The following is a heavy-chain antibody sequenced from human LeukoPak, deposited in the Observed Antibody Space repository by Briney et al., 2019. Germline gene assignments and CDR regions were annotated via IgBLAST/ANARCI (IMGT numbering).Heavy chain of an antibody. J-gene: IGHJ3*02. Sequence: ASVKVSCKASGYTFTGYYMHWVRQAPGQGLEWMGWINPNSGGTNYAQKFQGRVTMTRDTSISTAYMELSRLRSDDTAVYYCASPGGSGYCSGGSCYDDAFDIWGQGTMVTVSS. CDR2: INPNSGGT. CDR3: ASPGGSGYCSGGSCYDDAFDI. D-gene: IGHD2-15*01. CDR1: GYTFTGYY. V-gene: IGHV1-2*02.